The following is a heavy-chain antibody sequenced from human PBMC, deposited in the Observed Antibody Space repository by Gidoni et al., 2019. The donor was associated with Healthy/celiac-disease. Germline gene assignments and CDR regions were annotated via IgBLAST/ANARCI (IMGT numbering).Heavy chain of an antibody. D-gene: IGHD6-19*01. CDR2: MSVSGGST. Sequence: EVRLLESGGGLVQPGGSLRLSCAASGFTFSSYAMSWVRQAPGNGLECVSAMSVSGGSTYYADSVKGRFTSSRDNSKNTLYLQMNSLRAEDTAVYYCAKDLYSSGWYYYYGMDVWGQGTTVTVSS. V-gene: IGHV3-23*01. J-gene: IGHJ6*02. CDR3: AKDLYSSGWYYYYGMDV. CDR1: GFTFSSYA.